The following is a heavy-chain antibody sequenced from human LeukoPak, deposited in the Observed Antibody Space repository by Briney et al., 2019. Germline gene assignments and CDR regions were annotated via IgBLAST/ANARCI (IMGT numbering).Heavy chain of an antibody. CDR3: ARDQYYYDRSGYFRGLDY. V-gene: IGHV4-39*07. Sequence: SETLSLTCSVSGGSISSSAYYWGWIRQPPGQGLEWIGSIYYSGNTYYNPSLKSPVTISIDTSKNQFSLKLSSVTAADTAVYYCARDQYYYDRSGYFRGLDYWGQGTLVTVFS. CDR1: GGSISSSAYY. CDR2: IYYSGNT. J-gene: IGHJ4*02. D-gene: IGHD3-22*01.